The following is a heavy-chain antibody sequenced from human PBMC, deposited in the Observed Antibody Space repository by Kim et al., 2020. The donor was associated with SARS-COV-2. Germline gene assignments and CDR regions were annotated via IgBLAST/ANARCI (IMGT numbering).Heavy chain of an antibody. D-gene: IGHD1-26*01. CDR1: GFTFDDYA. V-gene: IGHV3-9*01. CDR3: AKDMGVGATKFAGVNAF. J-gene: IGHJ3*01. Sequence: GGSLRLSCAASGFTFDDYAMHWVRQAPGKGLEWVSGISWNSGSIGYADSVKGRFTISRDNAKNSLYLQMNSLRAEDTALYYCAKDMGVGATKFAGVNAF. CDR2: ISWNSGSI.